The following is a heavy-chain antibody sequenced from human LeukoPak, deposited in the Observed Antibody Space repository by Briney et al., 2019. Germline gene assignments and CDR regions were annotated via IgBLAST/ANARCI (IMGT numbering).Heavy chain of an antibody. D-gene: IGHD6-13*01. V-gene: IGHV1-3*01. CDR1: GYTFTSYA. CDR3: ASGKPGIAVPDY. Sequence: ASVKVSRKASGYTFTSYAMHWVRQAPGQRLEWMGWINAGNGNTKYSQKFQGRVTITRDTSASTAYMELSSLRSEDTAVYYCASGKPGIAVPDYWGQGTLVTVSS. CDR2: INAGNGNT. J-gene: IGHJ4*02.